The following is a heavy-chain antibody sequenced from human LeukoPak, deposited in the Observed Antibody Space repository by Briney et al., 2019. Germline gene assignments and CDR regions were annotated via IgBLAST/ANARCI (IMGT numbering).Heavy chain of an antibody. J-gene: IGHJ5*02. CDR1: GGSISRGSYT. Sequence: PSETLSLTCTFSGGSISRGSYTWGWIRQPPGRGLEWIGRIYTRGSTNYNPSLKSRVTISVDTSKNQFSLKLSCVTAAETAVYYCARDGLAYCGGDCYSGNWFDPWGQGTLVTVSS. CDR3: ARDGLAYCGGDCYSGNWFDP. V-gene: IGHV4-61*02. CDR2: IYTRGST. D-gene: IGHD2-21*01.